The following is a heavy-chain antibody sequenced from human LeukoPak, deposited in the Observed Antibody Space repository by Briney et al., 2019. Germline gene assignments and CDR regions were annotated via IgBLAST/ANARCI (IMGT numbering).Heavy chain of an antibody. Sequence: PGGSLILSCAASGFSFGGYGMRWVRQTPGKGLDWVSFVRYDGSKTYYGDSVKGRFTISRDNSNNTVYLQMNRLRPDDTAVYYCVRDVIGGSTTLDSWGQGTLVTVSS. CDR3: VRDVIGGSTTLDS. J-gene: IGHJ5*01. CDR2: VRYDGSKT. V-gene: IGHV3-30*02. D-gene: IGHD3-16*01. CDR1: GFSFGGYG.